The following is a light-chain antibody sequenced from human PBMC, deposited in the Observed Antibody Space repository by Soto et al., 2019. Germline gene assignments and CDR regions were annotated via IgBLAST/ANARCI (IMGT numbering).Light chain of an antibody. CDR1: QSVISNY. V-gene: IGKV3-20*01. Sequence: EIVLTQSPGTLSLSPGERATLSCRASQSVISNYLAWYQQKPGQAPRVLIYGASSRSAGIPDRFSGSGSGTDFTLTISRLEPEDFAVYYCQKYGRSNSTLGQGTKV. CDR3: QKYGRSNST. J-gene: IGKJ1*01. CDR2: GAS.